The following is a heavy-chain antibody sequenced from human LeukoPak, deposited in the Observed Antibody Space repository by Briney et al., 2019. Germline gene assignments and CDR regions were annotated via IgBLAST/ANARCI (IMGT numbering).Heavy chain of an antibody. D-gene: IGHD5-18*01. CDR2: ISWNSGSR. Sequence: SGGSLRLSCVASGFTFDDYAMHWVRQAPGKGLEWVSGISWNSGSRGYADSVKGRFTISRDNAKTSLYLQMNSLRAEDTAVYYCARDLSGVTGYTYGRGIDYWGQGTLVTVSS. CDR1: GFTFDDYA. CDR3: ARDLSGVTGYTYGRGIDY. V-gene: IGHV3-9*01. J-gene: IGHJ4*02.